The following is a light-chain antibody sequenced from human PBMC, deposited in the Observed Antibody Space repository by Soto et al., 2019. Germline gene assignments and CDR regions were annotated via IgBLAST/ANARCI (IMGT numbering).Light chain of an antibody. CDR2: GEA. Sequence: IMVTKSPATLSFSPGESATLSCRAIQSVTSSYLASYQQQPGQAARLLINGEASTSNGIADWFSGSGSGTALSLIISSIVHADDVVYYCRQYGSTQSWAFGQGTKVDIK. CDR3: RQYGSTQSWA. CDR1: QSVTSSY. V-gene: IGKV3-20*01. J-gene: IGKJ1*01.